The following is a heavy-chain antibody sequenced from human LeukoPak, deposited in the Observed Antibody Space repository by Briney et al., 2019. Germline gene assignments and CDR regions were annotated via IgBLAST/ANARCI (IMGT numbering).Heavy chain of an antibody. V-gene: IGHV3-30-3*01. CDR3: ARDRGGSYDY. CDR2: ISYDGSNK. CDR1: GFTFSSYA. J-gene: IGHJ4*02. D-gene: IGHD1-26*01. Sequence: GGSLRLSCAASGFTFSSYAMHWVCQAPGKGLEWVAVISYDGSNKYYADSVKGRFTISRDNSKNTLYLQMNSLRAEDTAVYYCARDRGGSYDYWGQGTLVTVSS.